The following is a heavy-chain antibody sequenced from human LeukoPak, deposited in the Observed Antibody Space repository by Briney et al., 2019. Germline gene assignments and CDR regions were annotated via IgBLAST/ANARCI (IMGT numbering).Heavy chain of an antibody. D-gene: IGHD3-22*01. CDR1: GYSFTNYW. Sequence: GESLKISCQGSGYSFTNYWIGWVRQMPGKGLEWMGIIYPADSDTTYSLSFQGQVTISVDKSISTAYLQWSSLKASDTAMYYCARRNISVYSDGAFDIWGQGTMVTVSS. CDR2: IYPADSDT. J-gene: IGHJ3*02. CDR3: ARRNISVYSDGAFDI. V-gene: IGHV5-51*01.